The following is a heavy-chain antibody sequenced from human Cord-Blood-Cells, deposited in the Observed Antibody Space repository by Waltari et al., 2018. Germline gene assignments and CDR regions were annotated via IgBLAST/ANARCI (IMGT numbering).Heavy chain of an antibody. V-gene: IGHV4-39*01. CDR2: IYYSGST. CDR3: ARHGKQLVILYYFDY. D-gene: IGHD6-6*01. Sequence: QLQLQESGPGLVKPSETLSLTCTVSGGSISSSSYYWGWIRQPPGKGLEWIGSIYYSGSTYYNPSLKSRVTISVDTSKNQFSLKLSSVTAADTAVYYCARHGKQLVILYYFDYWGQGTLVTVSS. CDR1: GGSISSSSYY. J-gene: IGHJ4*02.